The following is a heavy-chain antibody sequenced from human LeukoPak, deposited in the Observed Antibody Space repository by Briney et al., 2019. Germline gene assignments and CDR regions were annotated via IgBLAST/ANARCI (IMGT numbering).Heavy chain of an antibody. CDR1: GYTFNSSY. J-gene: IGHJ4*02. D-gene: IGHD3-10*01. V-gene: IGHV1-46*02. CDR2: INPSDDST. CDR3: ARDGAGSVDY. Sequence: ASVKVSCKASGYTFNSSYMHWVRQAPGQGLEWMGIINPSDDSTRYAQKFQGRVTMTTDTSTSTVYMELRSLRSDDTAVYYCARDGAGSVDYWGQGTLVTVSS.